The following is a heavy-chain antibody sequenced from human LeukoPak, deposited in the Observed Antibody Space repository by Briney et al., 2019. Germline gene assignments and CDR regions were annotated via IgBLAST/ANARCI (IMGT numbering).Heavy chain of an antibody. J-gene: IGHJ4*02. D-gene: IGHD3-9*01. CDR3: ARHYYDILTGYFYFDY. V-gene: IGHV4-39*01. CDR1: GGSISTSNYY. Sequence: KASETLSLTCTVSGGSISTSNYYWGWSRQPPGKGLEWIGDIFYSGSTYYNPSLKSRVTISVDTSKNQFSLKLSSVTAADTAVYYCARHYYDILTGYFYFDYWGQGTLVTVSS. CDR2: IFYSGST.